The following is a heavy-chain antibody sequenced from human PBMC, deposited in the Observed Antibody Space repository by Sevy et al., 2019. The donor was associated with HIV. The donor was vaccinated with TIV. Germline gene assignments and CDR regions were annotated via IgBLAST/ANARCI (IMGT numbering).Heavy chain of an antibody. CDR2: ITSSHGAK. Sequence: GGSLRLSCVTSGFSFSDYHMSWIRLAPGKGLEWISHITSSHGAKVYVDSVMGRFDITRDNARKSVYLQMNRLQVEDTATYFCVGRRYRVGHSWSYFFDFWGQGTPVTVSS. J-gene: IGHJ4*02. D-gene: IGHD5-18*01. CDR1: GFSFSDYH. V-gene: IGHV3-11*01. CDR3: VGRRYRVGHSWSYFFDF.